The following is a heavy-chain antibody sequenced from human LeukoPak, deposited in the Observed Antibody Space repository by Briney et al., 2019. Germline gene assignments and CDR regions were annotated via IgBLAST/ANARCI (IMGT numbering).Heavy chain of an antibody. CDR1: GFTFSTYW. J-gene: IGHJ4*02. CDR3: ARGATDSSYRHFDY. CDR2: IKQDGTEI. V-gene: IGHV3-7*01. D-gene: IGHD4-11*01. Sequence: PGGSLRLSCAASGFTFSTYWMSWVRQAPGKGLEWVANIKQDGTEIHYVASVKGRFTISRDSAKNSLYLQMHSLRVEDTAVYYCARGATDSSYRHFDYWGQGTLVTVSS.